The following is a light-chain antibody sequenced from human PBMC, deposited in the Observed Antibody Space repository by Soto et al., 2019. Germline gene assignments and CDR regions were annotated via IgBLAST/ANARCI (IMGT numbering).Light chain of an antibody. CDR2: DAS. V-gene: IGKV1-33*01. CDR1: QDIANY. J-gene: IGKJ4*01. CDR3: QQYDNLPLT. Sequence: DIQMTQSPSSLSASVGDRVTITCQASQDIANYLNWYQQKAGRAPKFLIYDASNLETGVPSRFSGSGSGTDFTLTISSLQPEDIATYYRQQYDNLPLTFGGGTKVEIK.